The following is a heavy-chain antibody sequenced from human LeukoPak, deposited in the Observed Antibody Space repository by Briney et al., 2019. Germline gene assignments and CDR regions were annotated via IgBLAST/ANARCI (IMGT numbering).Heavy chain of an antibody. D-gene: IGHD6-19*01. CDR2: IYYSGST. CDR3: ARRQYSSGWYNWFDP. J-gene: IGHJ5*02. CDR1: GGSISSYY. Sequence: KPSETLSLTCTVSGGSISSYYWSWLRQPPGKGLEWIGYIYYSGSTNYNPSLKSRVTISVDTSKNQFSLKLSSVTAADTAVYYCARRQYSSGWYNWFDPWGQGTLVTVSS. V-gene: IGHV4-59*01.